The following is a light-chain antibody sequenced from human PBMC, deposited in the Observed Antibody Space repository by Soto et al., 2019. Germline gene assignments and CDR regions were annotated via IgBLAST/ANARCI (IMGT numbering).Light chain of an antibody. CDR1: SSNIGNNY. CDR2: ENN. CDR3: GTWDSSLSAAV. Sequence: QSVLTQPPSVSAAPGQKVTISCSGSSSNIGNNYVSWYQQLPGTAPKLLIYENNKRPSGIPDRFSGSKSGTSATLGITGLQTGDEADYYCGTWDSSLSAAVFGGATQLTVL. J-gene: IGLJ7*01. V-gene: IGLV1-51*02.